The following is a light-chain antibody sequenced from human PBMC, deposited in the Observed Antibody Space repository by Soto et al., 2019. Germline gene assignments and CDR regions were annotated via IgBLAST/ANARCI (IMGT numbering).Light chain of an antibody. CDR3: QQSYSSPPT. Sequence: IQMTQSASALSASVEDRVIITCRASQSISNHLNWYQQKPGKAPKLLIFAASSLQSGVPSRFSGSRSGPDFTPTISSLQPEDCTTYYCQQSYSSPPTFGQGTKV. CDR2: AAS. CDR1: QSISNH. V-gene: IGKV1-39*01. J-gene: IGKJ1*01.